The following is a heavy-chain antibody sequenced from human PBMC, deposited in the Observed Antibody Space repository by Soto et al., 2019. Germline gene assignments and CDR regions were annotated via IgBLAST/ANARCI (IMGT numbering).Heavy chain of an antibody. CDR2: IYYSGST. V-gene: IGHV4-31*03. Sequence: QVQLQESGPGLVKPSQTLSLTCTVSGGSISSGGYYWSWIRQHPGKGLEWIGYIYYSGSTYYNPSLTSRVTISVDTSKNQFSLKLSSVTAADTAVYYCARAVGYGGNFQQSFDYWGQGTLVTVSS. J-gene: IGHJ4*02. CDR3: ARAVGYGGNFQQSFDY. D-gene: IGHD4-17*01. CDR1: GGSISSGGYY.